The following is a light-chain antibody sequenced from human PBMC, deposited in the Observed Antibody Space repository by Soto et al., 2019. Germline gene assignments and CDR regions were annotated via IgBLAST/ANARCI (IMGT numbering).Light chain of an antibody. J-gene: IGLJ2*01. CDR2: DVS. Sequence: QSVLTQPPSASGSPGQSVTISCSGSSSDVGGYNYVSWYQQHPGKAPKLMIYDVSKRPSGVPDRLSGSKSGNTASLTVSGLQAEDEADYYCSSYAGSNIVVFGGGTKLTVL. CDR3: SSYAGSNIVV. CDR1: SSDVGGYNY. V-gene: IGLV2-8*01.